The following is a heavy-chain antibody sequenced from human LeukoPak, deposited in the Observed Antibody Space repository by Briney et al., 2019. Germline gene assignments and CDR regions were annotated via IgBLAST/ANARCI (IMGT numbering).Heavy chain of an antibody. Sequence: GGSLRPSCAASGFTVSSNYMSWVRLAPGKGLEWVSVIYSGGSTYYADSVKGRFTISRDNSKNTLYLQMNSLRAEDTAVYYCARLNRMSDAFDIWGQGTMVTVSS. V-gene: IGHV3-66*04. D-gene: IGHD1-14*01. J-gene: IGHJ3*02. CDR2: IYSGGST. CDR3: ARLNRMSDAFDI. CDR1: GFTVSSNY.